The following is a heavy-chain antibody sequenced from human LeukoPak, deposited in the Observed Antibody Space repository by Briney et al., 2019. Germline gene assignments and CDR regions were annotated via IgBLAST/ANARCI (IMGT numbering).Heavy chain of an antibody. CDR3: AKGSPIGDY. CDR1: GGSISNSY. D-gene: IGHD2-21*01. V-gene: IGHV4-59*01. Sequence: PSETLSLTCTVSGGSISNSYWSWNRQPPGKGLEWIGYIYYSGSTNYNPSLRSRVTISVDTSKNQFSLKLSSVTAADTAVYYCAKGSPIGDYWGLGTLVTVSS. CDR2: IYYSGST. J-gene: IGHJ4*02.